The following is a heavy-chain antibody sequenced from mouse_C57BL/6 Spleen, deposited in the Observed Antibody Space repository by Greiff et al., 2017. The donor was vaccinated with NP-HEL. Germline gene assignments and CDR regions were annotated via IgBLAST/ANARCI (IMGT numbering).Heavy chain of an antibody. D-gene: IGHD2-5*01. Sequence: VQLQQPGAELVMPGASVKLSCKASGYTFTSYWMHWVKQRPGQGLEWIGEIDPSDSYTNYNQTFKGKSTLTVDKSSSTAYMQLSSLTSEDSAVYYCASRSNYDYFDYWGQVTTLTVSS. CDR1: GYTFTSYW. V-gene: IGHV1-69*01. J-gene: IGHJ2*01. CDR3: ASRSNYDYFDY. CDR2: IDPSDSYT.